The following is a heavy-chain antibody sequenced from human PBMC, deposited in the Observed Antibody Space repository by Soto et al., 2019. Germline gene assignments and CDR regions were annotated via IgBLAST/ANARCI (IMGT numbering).Heavy chain of an antibody. J-gene: IGHJ3*02. CDR1: GGTFSSYT. Sequence: SVKVSCKASGGTFSSYTISWVRQAPGQGLEWMGRIIPILGIANYAQKFQGRVTITADKSTSTAYMELSSLRSEDTAVYYCARGYSSSSSRAFDIWGQGTMVTVAS. D-gene: IGHD6-6*01. CDR2: IIPILGIA. CDR3: ARGYSSSSSRAFDI. V-gene: IGHV1-69*02.